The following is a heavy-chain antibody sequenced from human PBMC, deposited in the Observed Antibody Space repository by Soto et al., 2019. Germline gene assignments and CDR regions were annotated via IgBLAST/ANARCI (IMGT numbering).Heavy chain of an antibody. CDR1: GVTFSSYA. CDR2: IIPIFGTA. D-gene: IGHD3-9*01. V-gene: IGHV1-69*13. J-gene: IGHJ5*02. Sequence: GASVKVSCKASGVTFSSYAISWVRQAPVQGLEWMVGIIPIFGTANYAQKFQGRVTITADESTSTAYMELSSLRYEDTAVYYCARDKAYDILTGYYLFHTNWFAPWGQGTIVTLSS. CDR3: ARDKAYDILTGYYLFHTNWFAP.